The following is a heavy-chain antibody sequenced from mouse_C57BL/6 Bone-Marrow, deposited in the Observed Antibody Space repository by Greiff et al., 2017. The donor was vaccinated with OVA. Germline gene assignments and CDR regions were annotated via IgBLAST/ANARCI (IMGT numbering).Heavy chain of an antibody. Sequence: DVHLVESGGGLVQPGGSLKLSCAASGFTFSDYYMYWVRQTPEKRLEWVAYISNGGGSTYYPDTVKGRFTISRDNAKNTLYLQMSRLKSEDTAMYYCARHDWYFDVWGTGTTVTVSS. J-gene: IGHJ1*03. CDR3: ARHDWYFDV. CDR1: GFTFSDYY. CDR2: ISNGGGST. V-gene: IGHV5-12*01.